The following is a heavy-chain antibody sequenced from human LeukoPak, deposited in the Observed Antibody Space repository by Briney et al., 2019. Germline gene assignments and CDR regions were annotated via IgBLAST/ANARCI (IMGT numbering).Heavy chain of an antibody. D-gene: IGHD4-17*01. CDR2: IKQDGSEQ. Sequence: PGGSLRLSCAASGFSFSAYWMNWVRQAPGKGLEWVCNIKQDGSEQYYVDSVKGRFTISRDNAKNSLYLQMNSLRAEDTAVYYCAGGEYAGYWGQGTLVTVSS. V-gene: IGHV3-7*02. CDR3: AGGEYAGY. J-gene: IGHJ4*02. CDR1: GFSFSAYW.